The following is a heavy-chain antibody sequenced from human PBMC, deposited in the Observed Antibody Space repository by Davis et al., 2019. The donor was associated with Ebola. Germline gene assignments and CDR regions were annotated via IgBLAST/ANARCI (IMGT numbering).Heavy chain of an antibody. Sequence: ASSVKVSCKASGYTFTNYGITWVRQAPGQGLEWIGWISAYNGNTNYAQKLQGRVTMPTDPSTSTAYMELRSLRSDDTAVYYCAGRRRYSSSPYHFDYWGQGTLVTVSS. D-gene: IGHD6-6*01. CDR2: ISAYNGNT. V-gene: IGHV1-18*04. CDR1: GYTFTNYG. J-gene: IGHJ4*02. CDR3: AGRRRYSSSPYHFDY.